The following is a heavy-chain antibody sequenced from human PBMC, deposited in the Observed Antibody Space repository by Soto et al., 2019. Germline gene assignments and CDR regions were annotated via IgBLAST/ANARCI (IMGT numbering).Heavy chain of an antibody. D-gene: IGHD2-8*01. Sequence: GASVKVSCTASGYTFTRYGISWVRQAPGQGLEWMGWISGYNGDANYAQRFQGRVSMTIDTSTTTAYMELRTLTSDDTAVYYCAKNGQPPYYYYGLDVWGQGTTVTVSS. V-gene: IGHV1-18*01. J-gene: IGHJ6*02. CDR1: GYTFTRYG. CDR3: AKNGQPPYYYYGLDV. CDR2: ISGYNGDA.